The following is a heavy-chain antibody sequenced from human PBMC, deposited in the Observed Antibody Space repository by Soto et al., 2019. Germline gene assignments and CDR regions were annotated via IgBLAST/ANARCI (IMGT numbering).Heavy chain of an antibody. D-gene: IGHD3-16*02. Sequence: PGGSLRLSCAASGFPFSSYWMHWVRQAPGKGLVWVSRINSDGSSTSYADSVKGRFTISRDNAKNTLYLQMNSLRAEDTAVYYCASGDYDYIWGSYRPGDAFDIWGQGTMVTVSS. J-gene: IGHJ3*02. CDR2: INSDGSST. V-gene: IGHV3-74*01. CDR3: ASGDYDYIWGSYRPGDAFDI. CDR1: GFPFSSYW.